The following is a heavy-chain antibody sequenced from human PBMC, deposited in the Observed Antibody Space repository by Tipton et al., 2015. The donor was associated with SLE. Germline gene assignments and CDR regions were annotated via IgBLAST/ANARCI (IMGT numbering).Heavy chain of an antibody. D-gene: IGHD1-26*01. Sequence: TLSLTCAVYGGSFSGYYWSWIRQPAGKGLEWIGRIYTSGSTNYNPSLKSRVTMSVDTSKNQFSLKLSSVTAADTAVYYCARSLIVGLWDDAFDIWGQGTMVTVSS. CDR2: IYTSGST. V-gene: IGHV4-59*10. CDR1: GGSFSGYY. J-gene: IGHJ3*02. CDR3: ARSLIVGLWDDAFDI.